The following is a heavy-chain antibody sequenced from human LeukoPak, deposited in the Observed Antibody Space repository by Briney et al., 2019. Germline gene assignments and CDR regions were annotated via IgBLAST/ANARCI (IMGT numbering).Heavy chain of an antibody. J-gene: IGHJ4*02. CDR3: ARSLSSRFSGPRRPYYFDS. V-gene: IGHV3-23*01. D-gene: IGHD3-16*02. Sequence: GGSLRLSCAASGFTFSSYAMSWVRQAPGKGLEWVSGFSVSDQTTYYADSVKGRFTISRDNAKNTLYLEINSLRAEDTAVYYCARSLSSRFSGPRRPYYFDSWGQGTLVTVSS. CDR2: FSVSDQTT. CDR1: GFTFSSYA.